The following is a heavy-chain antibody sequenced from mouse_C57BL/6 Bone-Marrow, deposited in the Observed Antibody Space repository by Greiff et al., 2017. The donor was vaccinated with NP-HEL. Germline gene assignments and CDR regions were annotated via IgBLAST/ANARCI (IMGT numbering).Heavy chain of an antibody. CDR1: GYTFTSYW. CDR2: IDPSDSYT. D-gene: IGHD1-1*01. V-gene: IGHV1-50*01. CDR3: ARGDYYGSDWYFDV. J-gene: IGHJ1*03. Sequence: QVQLQQPGAELVKPGASVKLSCKASGYTFTSYWMQWVKQRPGQGLAWIGEIDPSDSYTNYNQKFKGKATLTVDTSSSTAYMQLSSLTSEDSAVYYCARGDYYGSDWYFDVWGTGTTVTVSS.